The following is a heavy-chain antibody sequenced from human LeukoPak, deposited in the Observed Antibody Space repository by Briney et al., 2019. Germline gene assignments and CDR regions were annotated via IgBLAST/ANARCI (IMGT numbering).Heavy chain of an antibody. V-gene: IGHV3-23*01. D-gene: IGHD6-19*01. J-gene: IGHJ4*02. CDR3: AKDARRSSGWYFFDH. CDR2: ISDSGDMT. CDR1: GFAFSRQD. Sequence: GGSLRLSCAASGFAFSRQDMGWVRQAPGKGLEWVSAISDSGDMTYYVDSVKGRFTVSRDNSKNTLYLQMNSLRADDTAVYYCAKDARRSSGWYFFDHWGQGILVTVSS.